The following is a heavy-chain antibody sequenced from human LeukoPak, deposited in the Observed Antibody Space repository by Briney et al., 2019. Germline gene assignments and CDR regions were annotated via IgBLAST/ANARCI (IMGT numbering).Heavy chain of an antibody. D-gene: IGHD3-22*01. CDR3: ATPLDYYDSSGFHQGGD. Sequence: GGSLRLSCAASGFTFSSYGMHWVRQAPGKGLEWVANIKEDGSRKNYVDSVKGRFTISRDNAENSLYLQMTSLRAEDTAMYYCATPLDYYDSSGFHQGGDWGQGTLVTVSS. V-gene: IGHV3-7*03. J-gene: IGHJ4*02. CDR1: GFTFSSYG. CDR2: IKEDGSRK.